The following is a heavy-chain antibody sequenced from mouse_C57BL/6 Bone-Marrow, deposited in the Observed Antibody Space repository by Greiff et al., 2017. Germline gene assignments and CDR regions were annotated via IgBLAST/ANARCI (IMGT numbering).Heavy chain of an antibody. V-gene: IGHV1-63*01. CDR1: GYTFTNYW. J-gene: IGHJ4*01. CDR3: ARRYYAMDY. Sequence: VKLVESGAELVRPGTSVKMSCKASGYTFTNYWIGWAKQRPGHGLEWIGDIYPGGGYTNYNEKFKGKATLTADKSSSTAYMQFSSLTSEDSAIYYCARRYYAMDYWGQGTSVTVSS. CDR2: IYPGGGYT.